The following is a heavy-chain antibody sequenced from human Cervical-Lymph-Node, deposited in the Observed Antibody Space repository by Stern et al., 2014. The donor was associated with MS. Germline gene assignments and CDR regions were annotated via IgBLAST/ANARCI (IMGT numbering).Heavy chain of an antibody. J-gene: IGHJ3*02. D-gene: IGHD3-16*01. CDR2: INYSGST. Sequence: VQLVESGPGLVKPSETLSLTCTVSGGSISSYYWSWIRQPPGKGLEWIGYINYSGSTNSTSSPKSRVPLTLDTSKNQFSLKLSSVTAADTAVYYCARSIMDAFDIWGQGTMVTVSS. CDR3: ARSIMDAFDI. V-gene: IGHV4-59*01. CDR1: GGSISSYY.